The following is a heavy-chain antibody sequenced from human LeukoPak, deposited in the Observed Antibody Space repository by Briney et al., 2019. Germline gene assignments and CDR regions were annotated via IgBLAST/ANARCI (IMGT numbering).Heavy chain of an antibody. D-gene: IGHD6-13*01. CDR2: IYYSGST. V-gene: IGHV4-31*03. Sequence: PSETLSLTCTVSGGSISSGGYYWSWIRQHPGKGLEWIGFIYYSGSTYYNPSLKSRVTISVDTSKNQFSLKLSSVTAADTAVYYCARQSSSSWYGVGYWGQGTLVTVSS. CDR3: ARQSSSSWYGVGY. CDR1: GGSISSGGYY. J-gene: IGHJ4*02.